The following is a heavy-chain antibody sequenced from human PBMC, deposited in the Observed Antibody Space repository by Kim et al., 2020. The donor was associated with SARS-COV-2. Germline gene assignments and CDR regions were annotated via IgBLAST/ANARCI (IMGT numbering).Heavy chain of an antibody. J-gene: IGHJ4*02. CDR1: GGSTSSYY. CDR2: IFHTGST. CDR3: ARTRGTAGGAHLDY. V-gene: IGHV4-59*08. Sequence: SETLSLTCTVSGGSTSSYYWSWIRQPPGKGLEWIGCIFHTGSTNYSPSLKSRVTLSVDTSKNQFSLKLNSVTAADTGVYYCARTRGTAGGAHLDYWGQGTLVTGSS. D-gene: IGHD3-16*01.